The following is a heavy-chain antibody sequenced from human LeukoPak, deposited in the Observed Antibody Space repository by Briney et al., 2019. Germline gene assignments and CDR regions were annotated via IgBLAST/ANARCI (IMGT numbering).Heavy chain of an antibody. J-gene: IGHJ4*02. CDR2: INHSGRT. Sequence: SETLSLTCAVYGGSFSGYYWSWIRQPPGKGREWIGEINHSGRTNYNPSLKSRVTISVDTSKNQFSLKLSSVTAADTAVYYCARLGDIVVVPAASFDYWGQGTLVTVSS. CDR3: ARLGDIVVVPAASFDY. CDR1: GGSFSGYY. V-gene: IGHV4-34*01. D-gene: IGHD2-2*01.